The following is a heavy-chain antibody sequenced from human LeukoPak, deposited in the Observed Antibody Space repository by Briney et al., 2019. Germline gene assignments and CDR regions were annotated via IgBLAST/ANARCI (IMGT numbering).Heavy chain of an antibody. CDR2: INSDSGGT. CDR1: GYTFTGYY. CDR3: ARDTITVTAPYFDY. Sequence: ASVKVSCKASGYTFTGYYIDWVRQAPGQGLEWMGWINSDSGGTNYAQKFQGRVTMTRDTSTSTAYMELSSLRSDDTAFYYCARDTITVTAPYFDYWGQGTLVTVPS. D-gene: IGHD4-17*01. V-gene: IGHV1-2*02. J-gene: IGHJ4*02.